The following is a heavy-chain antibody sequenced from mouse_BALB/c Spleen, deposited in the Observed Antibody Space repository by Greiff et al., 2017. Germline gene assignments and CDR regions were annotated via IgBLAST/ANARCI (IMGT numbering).Heavy chain of an antibody. Sequence: VQLQQSGAELVRPGSSVKISCKASGYAFSSYWMNWVKQRPGQGLEWIGQIYPGDGDTNYNGKFKGKATLTADKSSSTAYMQLSSLTSEVSAVYYCARTLGAYYAMDYWGQGTSVTVSS. CDR1: GYAFSSYW. V-gene: IGHV1-80*01. CDR3: ARTLGAYYAMDY. J-gene: IGHJ4*01. CDR2: IYPGDGDT.